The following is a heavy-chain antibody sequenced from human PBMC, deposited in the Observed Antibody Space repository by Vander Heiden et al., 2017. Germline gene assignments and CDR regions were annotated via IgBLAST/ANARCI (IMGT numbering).Heavy chain of an antibody. CDR3: GRGLDTAMVRGMDV. J-gene: IGHJ6*02. Sequence: EVQLVESGGGLVQPGGALRLSGAASGFPFSSYSMNWVRQAPEKGLEWVSYISSSSSTIYYEDSVKSRFTISRDNAKNSLYRQRNRLRDEDTAVYYCGRGLDTAMVRGMDVWGQGTTVTVSS. CDR2: ISSSSSTI. V-gene: IGHV3-48*02. D-gene: IGHD5-18*01. CDR1: GFPFSSYS.